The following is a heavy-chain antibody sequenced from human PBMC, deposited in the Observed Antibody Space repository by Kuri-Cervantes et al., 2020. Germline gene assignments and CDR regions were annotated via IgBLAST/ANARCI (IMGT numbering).Heavy chain of an antibody. CDR2: INHSGST. CDR3: ATYSRRSGDY. V-gene: IGHV4-34*01. J-gene: IGHJ4*02. D-gene: IGHD5-18*01. Sequence: SETLSLSCTVSGGSISSNYWTWIRQAPGKGLEWIGEINHSGSTNYSPSLKSRVTISVDTSKNQFSLKLSSVTATDTAVYYCATYSRRSGDYWGQGILVTVSS. CDR1: GGSISSNY.